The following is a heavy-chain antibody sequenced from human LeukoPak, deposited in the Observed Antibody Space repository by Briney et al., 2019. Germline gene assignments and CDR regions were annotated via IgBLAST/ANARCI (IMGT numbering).Heavy chain of an antibody. Sequence: SETLSLTCAVYGGSFSGYYWSWIRQPPGKGLERIGEINHSGSTNYNPSLKSRVTISVDTSKNQFSLKLSSVTAADTAVYYCARGGYRPFDYWGQGTLVTVSS. CDR2: INHSGST. CDR3: ARGGYRPFDY. D-gene: IGHD2-15*01. J-gene: IGHJ4*02. CDR1: GGSFSGYY. V-gene: IGHV4-34*01.